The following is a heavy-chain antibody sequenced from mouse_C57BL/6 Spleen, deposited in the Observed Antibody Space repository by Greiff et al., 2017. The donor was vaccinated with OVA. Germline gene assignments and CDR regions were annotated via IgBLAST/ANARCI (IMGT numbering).Heavy chain of an antibody. D-gene: IGHD2-3*01. CDR2: ISNGGGST. Sequence: EVKLMESGGGLVQPGGSLKLSCAASGFTFSDYYMYWVRQTPEKRLEWVAYISNGGGSTYYPDTVKGRFTISRDNAKNTLYLQMSRLKSEDTAMYYCARHGPLVDGYRYFDVWGTGTTVTVSS. J-gene: IGHJ1*03. CDR1: GFTFSDYY. V-gene: IGHV5-12*01. CDR3: ARHGPLVDGYRYFDV.